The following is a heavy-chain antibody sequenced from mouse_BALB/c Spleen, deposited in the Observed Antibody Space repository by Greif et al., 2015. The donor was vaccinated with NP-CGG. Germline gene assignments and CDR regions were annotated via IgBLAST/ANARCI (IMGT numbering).Heavy chain of an antibody. CDR2: IYPGDGDT. J-gene: IGHJ3*01. D-gene: IGHD3-1*01. CDR3: ARSGTESWFAY. V-gene: IGHV1-80*01. Sequence: QVQLQQSGAELVRPGSSVKISCKASGYAFSSYWMNWVKQRPGQGLEWIGQIYPGDGDTNYNGKFKGKATLTADKSSSTAYMQLSSLTSEDSAVYFCARSGTESWFAYWGQGTLVTVSA. CDR1: GYAFSSYW.